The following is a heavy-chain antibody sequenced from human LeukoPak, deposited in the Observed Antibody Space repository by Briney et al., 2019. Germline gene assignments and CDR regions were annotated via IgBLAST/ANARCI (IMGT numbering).Heavy chain of an antibody. CDR1: GFTFSSYW. CDR3: ARAARYYDILTGYYTRWGFDY. D-gene: IGHD3-9*01. CDR2: INSDGSST. Sequence: GGSLRLSCAASGFTFSSYWMHWVRQAPGKGLVWVSRINSDGSSTSYADSVKGRFTISRDNAKNTLYLQMNSLRAEDTAVYYRARAARYYDILTGYYTRWGFDYWGQGTLVTVSS. V-gene: IGHV3-74*01. J-gene: IGHJ4*02.